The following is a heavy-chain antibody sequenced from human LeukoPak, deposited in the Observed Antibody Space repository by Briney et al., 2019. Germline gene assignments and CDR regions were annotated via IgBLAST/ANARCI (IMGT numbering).Heavy chain of an antibody. CDR2: VYASGST. D-gene: IGHD2-21*01. CDR1: GGSMSSYY. Sequence: SETLSLTCTVSGGSMSSYYWNWIRQPPGKRLEWLGRVYASGSTNCNPSLKSRVTMSVDTSKNQFSLKLSSVTAADTAVYYCARGRDSRDPGWFDPWGEGTLVTVSS. CDR3: ARGRDSRDPGWFDP. V-gene: IGHV4-4*07. J-gene: IGHJ5*01.